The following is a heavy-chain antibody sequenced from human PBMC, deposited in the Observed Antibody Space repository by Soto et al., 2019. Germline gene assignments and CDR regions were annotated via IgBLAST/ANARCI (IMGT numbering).Heavy chain of an antibody. Sequence: QVQLQQWGAGLLKPSETLSLTCAVYGGSFSGYYWSWIRQPPGKGLEWIGEINHSGSTNYNPSLKSRVPISVDTSKNQFSPKLISGTAADTAVYYCARAYYDFWSGYPRPRGGGYYGMDVWGQGTTVTVSS. V-gene: IGHV4-34*01. CDR3: ARAYYDFWSGYPRPRGGGYYGMDV. D-gene: IGHD3-3*01. J-gene: IGHJ6*02. CDR1: GGSFSGYY. CDR2: INHSGST.